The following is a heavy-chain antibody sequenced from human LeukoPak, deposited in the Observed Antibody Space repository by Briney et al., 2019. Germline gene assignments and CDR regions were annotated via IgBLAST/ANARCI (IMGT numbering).Heavy chain of an antibody. CDR3: ARDRDSSGHFDY. V-gene: IGHV1-69*06. CDR2: IIPIFGTA. D-gene: IGHD3-22*01. Sequence: ASVKVSCKASGDTFSSYSISWVRQAPGQGLEWMGGIIPIFGTANYAQKFQGRVTITADKSTSTAYMELSSLRSEDTAVYYCARDRDSSGHFDYWGQGTLVTVSS. J-gene: IGHJ4*02. CDR1: GDTFSSYS.